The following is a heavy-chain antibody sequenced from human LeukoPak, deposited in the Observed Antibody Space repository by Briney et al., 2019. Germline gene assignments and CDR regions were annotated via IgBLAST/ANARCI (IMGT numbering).Heavy chain of an antibody. CDR3: AKRSGINYGYFDS. J-gene: IGHJ4*02. D-gene: IGHD1-26*01. Sequence: GGSLRLSCAASRFTFSNYAMGCVRQGPGKGLEWVSAITGSGDYTDYADSVKGRVTISRDNSKNTAYLQMISLRAEDTAVYYCAKRSGINYGYFDSWGQGALVTVSS. CDR1: RFTFSNYA. V-gene: IGHV3-23*01. CDR2: ITGSGDYT.